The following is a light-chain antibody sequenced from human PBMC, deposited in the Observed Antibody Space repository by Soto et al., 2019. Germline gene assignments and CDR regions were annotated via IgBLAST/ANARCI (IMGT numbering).Light chain of an antibody. CDR3: QQRSNWPPIT. CDR2: DAS. V-gene: IGKV3-11*01. CDR1: QSVSSY. Sequence: ETVITQSPCTLSVSPGESAPLSCWTSQSVSSYLAWYQQKPGQAPRLLIYDASNRATGIPARFSGSGSGTDFTLTISSLEPEDFAVYYCQQRSNWPPITFGQGTRLEIK. J-gene: IGKJ5*01.